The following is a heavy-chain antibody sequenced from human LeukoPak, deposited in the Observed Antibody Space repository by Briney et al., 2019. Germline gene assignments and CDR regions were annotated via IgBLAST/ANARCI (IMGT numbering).Heavy chain of an antibody. V-gene: IGHV3-23*01. Sequence: GGSLRLSCAASGFTFSNYAMSWVRQAPGKGLEWVSAISGSGGSTYYADSVKGRFTISRGNSRNTLYLQMNSLRAEDTATYYCAKGNGIIGIWGQGTLVTVSS. CDR1: GFTFSNYA. J-gene: IGHJ4*02. D-gene: IGHD1-20*01. CDR2: ISGSGGST. CDR3: AKGNGIIGI.